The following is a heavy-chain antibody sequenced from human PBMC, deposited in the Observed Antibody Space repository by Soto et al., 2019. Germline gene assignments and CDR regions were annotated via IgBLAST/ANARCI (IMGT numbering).Heavy chain of an antibody. V-gene: IGHV1-69*12. CDR3: ATEVPAAMMNWFDP. Sequence: QVQLVQSGAEVKKPGSSVKVSCKASGGTFSSYAISWVRQAPGQGLEWMGGIIPIFGTANYAQKFQGRVTITEDESPSTAYRELSSLRSEDTAVYYCATEVPAAMMNWFDPWGQGTLVTVSS. J-gene: IGHJ5*02. CDR2: IIPIFGTA. CDR1: GGTFSSYA. D-gene: IGHD2-2*01.